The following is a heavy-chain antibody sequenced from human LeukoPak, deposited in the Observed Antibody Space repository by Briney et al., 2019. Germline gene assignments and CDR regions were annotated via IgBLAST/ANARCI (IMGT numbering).Heavy chain of an antibody. CDR2: IHPSDGDT. J-gene: IGHJ4*02. Sequence: GASVKVPCKASGYTFTNFYTHWVRQAPGQGLEWMGLIHPSDGDTKYAQEFQDRVTMTRDTSTSTVYMELSSLRFEDTAVYYCATYTQSGAQGISDYWGQGTLVTVSS. D-gene: IGHD3-10*01. CDR3: ATYTQSGAQGISDY. CDR1: GYTFTNFY. V-gene: IGHV1-46*01.